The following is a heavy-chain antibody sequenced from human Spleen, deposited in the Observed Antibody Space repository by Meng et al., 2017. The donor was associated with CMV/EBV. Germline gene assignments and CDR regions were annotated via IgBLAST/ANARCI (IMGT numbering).Heavy chain of an antibody. J-gene: IGHJ4*02. D-gene: IGHD2-15*01. CDR2: IKTDGTYS. Sequence: GGSLRLSCAASGFTFNDYSMHWVRQTPRKGLVWVARIKTDGTYSNYADHVKGRLTISRDNARNTLYLQMNSLRAEDTAVYYCARDEGLSNDYWGQGTLVTVSS. V-gene: IGHV3-74*01. CDR1: GFTFNDYS. CDR3: ARDEGLSNDY.